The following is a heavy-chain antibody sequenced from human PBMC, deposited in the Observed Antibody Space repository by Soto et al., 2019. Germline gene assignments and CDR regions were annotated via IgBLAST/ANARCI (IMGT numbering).Heavy chain of an antibody. J-gene: IGHJ4*02. V-gene: IGHV4-61*01. CDR2: IYYSGST. Sequence: PSETLSLTCTVSGGSVSSGSYYWSWIRQPPGKGLEWIGYIYYSGSTNYNPSLKSRVTISVDTSKNQFSLKLSSVTAADTAVYYCARDSPPRNYDILTGYYPMYFDYWGQGTLVTVSS. CDR3: ARDSPPRNYDILTGYYPMYFDY. CDR1: GGSVSSGSYY. D-gene: IGHD3-9*01.